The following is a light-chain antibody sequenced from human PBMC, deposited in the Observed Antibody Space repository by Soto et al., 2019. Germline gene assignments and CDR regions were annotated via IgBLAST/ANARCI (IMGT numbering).Light chain of an antibody. CDR2: EDS. CDR3: CSYAGRGTTYV. J-gene: IGLJ1*01. CDR1: NSDVGGYKL. Sequence: QSALTQPASVSGSPGQSITISCTGTNSDVGGYKLVSWYQQRPGKAPKVMIYEDSQRPSGVSNRFSGSKSGNTASLTISGLQAEDEADYYCCSYAGRGTTYVFGTGTKLTVL. V-gene: IGLV2-23*01.